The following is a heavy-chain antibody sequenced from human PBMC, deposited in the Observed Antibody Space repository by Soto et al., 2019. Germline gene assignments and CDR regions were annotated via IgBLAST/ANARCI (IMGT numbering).Heavy chain of an antibody. D-gene: IGHD2-21*02. J-gene: IGHJ4*02. V-gene: IGHV3-48*02. CDR1: GFTFSSYS. CDR3: ARTVGGDGDY. Sequence: EVQLVESGGGLVQPGGSLRLSCAASGFTFSSYSMNWVRQAPGKGLEWVSYISSSSSTIYYADSVKGRFTISRDNAKNSLDLQMNSLRDEATAVYYCARTVGGDGDYWGQGTLVTVSS. CDR2: ISSSSSTI.